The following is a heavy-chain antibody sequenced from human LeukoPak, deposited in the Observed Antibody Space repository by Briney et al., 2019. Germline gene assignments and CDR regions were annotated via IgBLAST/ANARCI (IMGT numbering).Heavy chain of an antibody. V-gene: IGHV4-39*07. D-gene: IGHD4-17*01. Sequence: PSETLSLTCTVSGGSISSSSYYWGWIRQPPGKGLEWIGSIYYSGSTYYNPSLKSRVTISVDTSKNQFSLKLSSVTAADTAVYYCARRVSVTTSFFDFWGQGTLVTVSS. CDR2: IYYSGST. CDR3: ARRVSVTTSFFDF. CDR1: GGSISSSSYY. J-gene: IGHJ4*02.